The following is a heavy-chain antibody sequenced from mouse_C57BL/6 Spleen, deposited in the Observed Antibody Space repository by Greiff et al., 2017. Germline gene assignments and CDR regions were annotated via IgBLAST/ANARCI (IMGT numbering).Heavy chain of an antibody. CDR3: ARPDGYYEGYFDV. D-gene: IGHD2-3*01. J-gene: IGHJ1*03. CDR2: ISSGSSTI. V-gene: IGHV5-17*01. Sequence: DVQLVESGGGLVKPGGSLKLSCAASGFTFSDYGMHWVRQAPEKGLEWVAYISSGSSTIYYADTVKGRFTISRDNAKNTLFLQMTSLRSEDTAMYYCARPDGYYEGYFDVWGTGTTVTVSS. CDR1: GFTFSDYG.